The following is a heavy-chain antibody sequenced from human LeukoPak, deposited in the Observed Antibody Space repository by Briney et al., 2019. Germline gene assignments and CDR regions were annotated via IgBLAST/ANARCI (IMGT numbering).Heavy chain of an antibody. Sequence: GGSLRLSCAASGFTFSSYWMHWVRQTPGKGLVWVSRINNDGSSTRNAAAVKGRFTISRDDAKNTLYLQMNSLRPEDTAVYYCVRGDTYDYYYYYGMDVWGQGTTVTVSS. J-gene: IGHJ6*02. CDR1: GFTFSSYW. V-gene: IGHV3-74*01. CDR3: VRGDTYDYYYYYGMDV. D-gene: IGHD5-18*01. CDR2: INNDGSST.